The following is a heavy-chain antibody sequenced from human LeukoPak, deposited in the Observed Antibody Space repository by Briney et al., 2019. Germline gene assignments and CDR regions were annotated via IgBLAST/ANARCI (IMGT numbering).Heavy chain of an antibody. CDR2: MNPNGGNT. CDR1: GYTFTSYD. CDR3: ARGRVESNYYGSGSYHYHDY. Sequence: GASVKVSCKASGYTFTSYDINWVRQATGQGLEWMGWMNPNGGNTGYAQKFQGRVTMTRNTSISTAYMELSSLRSEDTAVYYCARGRVESNYYGSGSYHYHDYWGQGTLVTVSS. V-gene: IGHV1-8*01. J-gene: IGHJ4*02. D-gene: IGHD3-10*01.